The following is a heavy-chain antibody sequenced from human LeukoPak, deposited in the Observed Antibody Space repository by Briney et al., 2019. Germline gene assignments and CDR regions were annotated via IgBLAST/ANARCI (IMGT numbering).Heavy chain of an antibody. J-gene: IGHJ3*02. Sequence: PSETLSLTCTVSGGSISSSSYYWGWIRQPPGKGLEWIGSIYYSGSTYYNPSLKSRVTISVDTSKNQFSLKLSSVTAADTAVYYCARDLRLGELSLADAFDIWGQGTMVTVSS. CDR2: IYYSGST. V-gene: IGHV4-39*07. CDR1: GGSISSSSYY. D-gene: IGHD3-16*02. CDR3: ARDLRLGELSLADAFDI.